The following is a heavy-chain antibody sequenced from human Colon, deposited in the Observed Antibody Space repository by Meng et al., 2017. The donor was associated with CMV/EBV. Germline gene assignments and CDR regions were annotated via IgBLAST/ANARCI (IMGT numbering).Heavy chain of an antibody. CDR3: VRDPDLAGGIY. Sequence: LSCAASGFTFSSYWMHWARQAPGKGLVWVSRITSDGSDTNYADSVKGRFTISRDNAKNTVYLQMNSLRAEDTAVYYCVRDPDLAGGIYWGQGTLVTVSS. V-gene: IGHV3-74*01. CDR1: GFTFSSYW. D-gene: IGHD6-19*01. J-gene: IGHJ4*02. CDR2: ITSDGSDT.